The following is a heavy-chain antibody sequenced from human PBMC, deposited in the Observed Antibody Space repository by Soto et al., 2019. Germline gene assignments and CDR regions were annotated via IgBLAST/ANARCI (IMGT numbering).Heavy chain of an antibody. CDR3: ARADRYYGSGDYYGMDV. Sequence: ASVKVSCKASGYTFTSYGISWVRQAPGQGLEWMGWISAYNGNTNYAQKLQGRVTMTTDTSTSTAYMELRSLRSDDTAVYYCARADRYYGSGDYYGMDVWGQGTTGTVSS. V-gene: IGHV1-18*01. CDR1: GYTFTSYG. CDR2: ISAYNGNT. J-gene: IGHJ6*02. D-gene: IGHD3-10*01.